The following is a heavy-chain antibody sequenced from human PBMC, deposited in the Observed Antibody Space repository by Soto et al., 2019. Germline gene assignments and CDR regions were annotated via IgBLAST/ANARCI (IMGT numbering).Heavy chain of an antibody. V-gene: IGHV4-30-2*01. CDR3: ARVLGYSSSSGFYYYYGMDV. CDR1: GGSISSGGYS. CDR2: IYHSGST. Sequence: SETLSLTCAVSGGSISSGGYSWSWIRQPPGKGLEWIGYIYHSGSTYYNPSLKSRVTISVDRSKNQFSLKLSSVTAADTAVYYCARVLGYSSSSGFYYYYGMDVWGQGTTVTVSS. J-gene: IGHJ6*02. D-gene: IGHD6-6*01.